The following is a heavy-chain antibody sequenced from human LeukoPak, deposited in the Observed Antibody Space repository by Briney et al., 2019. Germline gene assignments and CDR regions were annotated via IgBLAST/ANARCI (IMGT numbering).Heavy chain of an antibody. Sequence: SETLSLTCTVSGGSISNYYWSWIRQPPGKGLEWIGYVYYTGGTDFNPSLKSRVTASVDTSRNQFSLKLTSVTAADTAVYFCARQSKLWGSYRYSPFDFWGQGSLVTVSS. V-gene: IGHV4-59*08. J-gene: IGHJ4*02. CDR3: ARQSKLWGSYRYSPFDF. CDR1: GGSISNYY. D-gene: IGHD3-16*02. CDR2: VYYTGGT.